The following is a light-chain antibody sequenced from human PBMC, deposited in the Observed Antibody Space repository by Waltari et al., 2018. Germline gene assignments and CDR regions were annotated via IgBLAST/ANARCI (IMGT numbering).Light chain of an antibody. CDR2: DAS. V-gene: IGKV3-11*01. Sequence: EIVLTQSQATLSLSPGERATLSCRASQSVSSYLAWYQQKPGQAPRLLIYDASNSATGIPARFSGSGSGTDFTLTISSLEPEDFAVYYCQQRSNWPITFGPGTKVDIK. CDR3: QQRSNWPIT. CDR1: QSVSSY. J-gene: IGKJ3*01.